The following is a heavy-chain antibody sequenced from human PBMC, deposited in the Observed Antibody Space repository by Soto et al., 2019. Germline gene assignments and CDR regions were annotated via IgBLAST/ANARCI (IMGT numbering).Heavy chain of an antibody. J-gene: IGHJ4*02. Sequence: SETLSLTCAVCGGSISSGGYSWSWIRQPPGKGLEWIGYIYHSGSTYYNPSLKSRVTISVDRSKNQFSLKLSSVTAADTAVYYCARGGVTSSYFFDYWGQGTLVNVSS. CDR2: IYHSGST. CDR1: GGSISSGGYS. D-gene: IGHD4-17*01. CDR3: ARGGVTSSYFFDY. V-gene: IGHV4-30-2*01.